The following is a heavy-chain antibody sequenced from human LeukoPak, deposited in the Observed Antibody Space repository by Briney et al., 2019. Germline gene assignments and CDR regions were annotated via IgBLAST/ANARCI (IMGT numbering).Heavy chain of an antibody. J-gene: IGHJ4*02. CDR1: GYTFTSYY. D-gene: IGHD3-3*01. CDR2: INPSGGST. Sequence: ASVKVSCKASGYTFTSYYMHWVRQAPGQGLEWMGIINPSGGSTSYAQKFQGRVTMTRDMSTSTVYMGLSSLRSEDTAVYYCARGAPVYYDFWSGYYFDYWGQGALVTVSS. V-gene: IGHV1-46*01. CDR3: ARGAPVYYDFWSGYYFDY.